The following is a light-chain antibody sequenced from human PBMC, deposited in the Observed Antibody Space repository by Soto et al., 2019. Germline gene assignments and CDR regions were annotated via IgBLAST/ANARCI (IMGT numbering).Light chain of an antibody. CDR2: GAS. J-gene: IGKJ4*01. CDR1: QSVSRN. CDR3: QQYNNWPLT. Sequence: EIVMIQFPATLYVSPGERVTLSCRASQSVSRNLAWYQQKPGQAPRLLIYGASTRATGIPARFSGSGSGTEFTLTISSLQSEDFAVYYCQQYNNWPLTFGGGTKVDIK. V-gene: IGKV3-15*01.